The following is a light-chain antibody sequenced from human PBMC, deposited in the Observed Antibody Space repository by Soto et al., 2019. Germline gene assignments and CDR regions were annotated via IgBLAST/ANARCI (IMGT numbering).Light chain of an antibody. CDR3: QQNSTWPRT. CDR1: QSVSSY. CDR2: GAS. J-gene: IGKJ1*01. Sequence: EIVMTQSPDTLSASPGERATLSCRASQSVSSYVAWYQQKPGQAPRLLNYGASTRATSFPARFSGSGSGTEFTLTISSLQSEYFAVYYCQQNSTWPRTFGQGTKVEVK. V-gene: IGKV3-15*01.